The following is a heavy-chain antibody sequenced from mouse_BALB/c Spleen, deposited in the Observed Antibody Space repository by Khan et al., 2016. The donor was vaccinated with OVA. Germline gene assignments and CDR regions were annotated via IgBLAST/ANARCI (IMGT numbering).Heavy chain of an antibody. D-gene: IGHD3-3*01. CDR2: IRLKSNIYAT. CDR1: GFTFSNYW. CDR3: ARGWDWYFDV. Sequence: EVKLEGSGGGLVQPGGSMKLSCVASGFTFSNYWMNWVRQSPEKGFEWVAEIRLKSNIYATHYAESVRGRFTISRDDSRRSVDLQMKNLGAEDTGVYCCARGWDWYFDVWGAGTTVTVSS. J-gene: IGHJ1*01. V-gene: IGHV6-6*02.